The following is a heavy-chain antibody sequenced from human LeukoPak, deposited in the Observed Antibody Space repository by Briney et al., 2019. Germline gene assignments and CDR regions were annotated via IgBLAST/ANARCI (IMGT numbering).Heavy chain of an antibody. D-gene: IGHD2-2*01. V-gene: IGHV3-30*18. CDR2: ISYDGSNK. J-gene: IGHJ4*02. CDR3: AKGRWEVVPAAMGY. CDR1: GFTFSSYG. Sequence: PGRSLRLSCAASGFTFSSYGMHWVRQAPGKGLEWVAVISYDGSNKYYADSVKGRFTISRDNSKNTLYLQMNSLRAEDTAVYYCAKGRWEVVPAAMGYWGQGTLVTVSS.